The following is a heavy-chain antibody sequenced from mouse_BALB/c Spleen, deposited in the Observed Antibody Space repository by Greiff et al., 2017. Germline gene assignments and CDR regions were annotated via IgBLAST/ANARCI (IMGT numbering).Heavy chain of an antibody. V-gene: IGHV5-6*01. CDR3: ARLGYFDY. CDR2: ISSGGSFT. D-gene: IGHD4-1*01. Sequence: EVMLVESGGDLVKPGGSLKLSCAASGFTFSSYGMSWVRQTPDKRLEWVATISSGGSFTYYPDSVKGRFTISRDNAKNTLYLQMSSLKSEDTAMYYCARLGYFDYWGQGTTLTVSS. CDR1: GFTFSSYG. J-gene: IGHJ2*01.